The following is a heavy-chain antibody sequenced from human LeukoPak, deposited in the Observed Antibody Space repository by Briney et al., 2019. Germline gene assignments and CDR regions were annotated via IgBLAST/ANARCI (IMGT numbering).Heavy chain of an antibody. J-gene: IGHJ4*02. V-gene: IGHV1-2*02. CDR2: INPNSGGT. Sequence: ASVKVSCKASGYTFTNYAIHWVRQAPGQGLEWMGWINPNSGGTNYAQKFQGRVTMTRDTSISTAYMELSRLRSDDTAVYYCAREGYCSGGSCYADYWGQGTLVTVSS. CDR3: AREGYCSGGSCYADY. CDR1: GYTFTNYA. D-gene: IGHD2-15*01.